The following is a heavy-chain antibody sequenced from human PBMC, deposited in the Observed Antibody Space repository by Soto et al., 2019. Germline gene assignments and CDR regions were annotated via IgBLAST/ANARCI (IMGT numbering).Heavy chain of an antibody. Sequence: QITLKESGPTLVKPTQTLTLTCTFSGFSLSTSGVGVGWIRQPPGKALEWLALIYWDDDKRYSPSLKSRLTITKDTSNNQVVLTMTNMDPVDTATYYCAQTYDILTGPNGMDVWGQGTTVTVSS. CDR2: IYWDDDK. J-gene: IGHJ6*02. CDR1: GFSLSTSGVG. V-gene: IGHV2-5*02. D-gene: IGHD3-9*01. CDR3: AQTYDILTGPNGMDV.